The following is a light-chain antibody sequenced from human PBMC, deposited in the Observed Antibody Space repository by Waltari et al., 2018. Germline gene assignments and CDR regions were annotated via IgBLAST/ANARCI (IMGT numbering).Light chain of an antibody. CDR1: QSVSRT. J-gene: IGKJ1*01. CDR3: QKYGTLPAT. CDR2: DAS. Sequence: EIVLTQSPGTLSLSPGERATLSYRASQSVSRTLAWYQQKPGQAPRLLIYDASNRATGIPDRFSGSGSETDFSLTNSSLEPEDFAVYYCQKYGTLPATFGQGTKVEVK. V-gene: IGKV3-20*01.